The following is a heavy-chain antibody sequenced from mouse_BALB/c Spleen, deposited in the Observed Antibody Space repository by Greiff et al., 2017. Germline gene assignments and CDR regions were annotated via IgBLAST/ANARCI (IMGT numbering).Heavy chain of an antibody. J-gene: IGHJ2*01. D-gene: IGHD2-4*01. CDR3: VRSTMITFYYFDY. V-gene: IGHV10-1*02. CDR1: GFTFNTYA. Sequence: EVHLVESGGGLVQPKGSLKLSCAASGFTFNTYAMNWVRQAPGKGLEWVARIRSKSNNYATYYADSVKDRFTISRDDSQSMLYLQMNNLKTEDTAMYYCVRSTMITFYYFDYWGQGTTLTVSS. CDR2: IRSKSNNYAT.